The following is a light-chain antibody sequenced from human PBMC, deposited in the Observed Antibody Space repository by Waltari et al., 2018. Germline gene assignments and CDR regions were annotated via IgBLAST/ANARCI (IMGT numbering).Light chain of an antibody. Sequence: EIVLPQSPGTLSLSPGERATLSCRASQSVSSSYLAWYQHKPGQAPRLLIYSTSSRATGIPDRFSGSGSGTDFTLTISRLEPEDFAMYYCQQFGDSPPSWTFGQGTKVEIK. CDR3: QQFGDSPPSWT. J-gene: IGKJ1*01. CDR2: STS. V-gene: IGKV3-20*01. CDR1: QSVSSSY.